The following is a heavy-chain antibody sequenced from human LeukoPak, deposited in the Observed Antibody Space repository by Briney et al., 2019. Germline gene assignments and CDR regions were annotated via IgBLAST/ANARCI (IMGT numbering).Heavy chain of an antibody. CDR3: ARESPGSGSYYNEGFDY. D-gene: IGHD3-10*01. Sequence: ASVRFSCKVSGGTSTTFATTWVGQAPGQGLGWMGRIIPIFGTANYSQKSQGRVTITTDESTSTAYMELSSLRSEDTAVYYCARESPGSGSYYNEGFDYWGQGTLVTVSS. CDR2: IIPIFGTA. CDR1: GGTSTTFA. J-gene: IGHJ4*02. V-gene: IGHV1-69*05.